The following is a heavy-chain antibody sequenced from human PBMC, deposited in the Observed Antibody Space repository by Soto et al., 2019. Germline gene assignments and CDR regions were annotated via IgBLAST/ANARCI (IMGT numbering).Heavy chain of an antibody. D-gene: IGHD3-16*01. Sequence: SETLSLTCTVSGGSISSGGYYWSWIRQHPGKGLEWIGYIYYSGSTYYNPSLKSRVTISVDTSKNQFSLKLSSVTAADTAVYYCARENFGGNWFDPWGQGTLVTVS. CDR1: GGSISSGGYY. CDR3: ARENFGGNWFDP. V-gene: IGHV4-31*03. J-gene: IGHJ5*02. CDR2: IYYSGST.